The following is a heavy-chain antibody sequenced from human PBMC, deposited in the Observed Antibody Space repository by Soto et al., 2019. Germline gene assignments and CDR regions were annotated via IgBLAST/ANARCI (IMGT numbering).Heavy chain of an antibody. CDR3: AKDVSVIVTIEKLNLFYYYGMDV. V-gene: IGHV3-74*01. Sequence: GGSLRLSCAGSGFTFSGYWMHWVRQSPGKGLVWVSRINSDGTTTAYADSVKGRFTISRDNSKNTLYLQVSSLSAEDTAVYYCAKDVSVIVTIEKLNLFYYYGMDVWGQGTTVTVSS. D-gene: IGHD2-2*01. CDR1: GFTFSGYW. J-gene: IGHJ6*02. CDR2: INSDGTTT.